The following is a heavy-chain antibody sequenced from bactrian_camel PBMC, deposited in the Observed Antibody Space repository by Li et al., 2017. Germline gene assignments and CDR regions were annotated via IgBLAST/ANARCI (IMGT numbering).Heavy chain of an antibody. CDR3: AASTVHYALVTKIVEGEFGY. J-gene: IGHJ6*01. CDR1: GFTFSSAD. V-gene: IGHV3S31*01. Sequence: VQLVESGGELVQPGGSLRLSCAASGFTFSSADMSWVRQAPGKGTEWVSTIGMSGGSTYYADSAKGRFTISRDNAKNTLYPQMNSLKPQDTAMYYCAASTVHYALVTKIVEGEFGYWGQGTQVTVS. D-gene: IGHD5*01. CDR2: IGMSGGST.